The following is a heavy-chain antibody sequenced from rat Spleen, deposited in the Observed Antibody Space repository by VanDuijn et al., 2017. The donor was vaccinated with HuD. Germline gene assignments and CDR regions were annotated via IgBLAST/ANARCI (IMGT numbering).Heavy chain of an antibody. V-gene: IGHV5-25*01. J-gene: IGHJ1*01. CDR1: GFTFSNYY. CDR3: TRRGYLSDWYFDF. Sequence: EVQLVESGGGLVQPGRSMKLSCAALGFTFSNYYMAWVRQAPTKGLEWVATISYDGNKTYYRDSVKGRFTISRDDARSTLNLHMDSLRSEDTAIYYCTRRGYLSDWYFDFWGPGTMVTVSS. D-gene: IGHD4-4*01. CDR2: ISYDGNKT.